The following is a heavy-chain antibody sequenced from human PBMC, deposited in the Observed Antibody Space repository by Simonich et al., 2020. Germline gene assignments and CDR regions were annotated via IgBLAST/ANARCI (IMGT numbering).Heavy chain of an antibody. CDR3: ARGALTGDYYYMDV. V-gene: IGHV1-2*02. D-gene: IGHD7-27*01. J-gene: IGHJ6*03. CDR1: GYTFTGYY. Sequence: QVQLVQSGAEVKKPGASVKVSCKASGYTFTGYYMHGVRQAPGQGLEWMGGINPNSGGTNDAQKFQGRVTMTRDTSISTAYMELSRLRSDDTAVYYCARGALTGDYYYMDVWGKGTTVTVSS. CDR2: INPNSGGT.